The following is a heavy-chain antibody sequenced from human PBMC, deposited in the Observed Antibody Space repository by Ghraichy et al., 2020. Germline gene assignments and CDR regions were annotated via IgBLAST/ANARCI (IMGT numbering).Heavy chain of an antibody. V-gene: IGHV3-23*01. Sequence: GGSLRLSCAASGFTFSSYAMSWVRQAPGKGLEWVSAISGSGGSTYYADSVKGRFTISRDNSKNTLYLQMNSLRAEDTAVYYCAKNLETSSSWPVWSGYYLAYYYGMDVWGQGTTVTVSS. CDR1: GFTFSSYA. CDR3: AKNLETSSSWPVWSGYYLAYYYGMDV. J-gene: IGHJ6*02. D-gene: IGHD3-3*01. CDR2: ISGSGGST.